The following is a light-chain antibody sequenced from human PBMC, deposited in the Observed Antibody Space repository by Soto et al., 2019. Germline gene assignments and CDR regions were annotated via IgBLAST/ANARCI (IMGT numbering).Light chain of an antibody. V-gene: IGKV3-20*01. CDR3: QQYGSSPLT. CDR1: ESVSDNY. J-gene: IGKJ4*01. CDR2: GAS. Sequence: EIVLTQSPGTLSLSPGERATLSCRASESVSDNYLAWYQQRSGQAPRLVIYGASSRASAVTDRCSGSGSGADFTLTIRRLEPEDFALYYCQQYGSSPLTFGGGTKVEIK.